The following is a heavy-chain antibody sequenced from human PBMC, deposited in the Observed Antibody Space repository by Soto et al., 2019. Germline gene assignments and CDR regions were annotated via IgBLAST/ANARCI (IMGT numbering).Heavy chain of an antibody. D-gene: IGHD5-18*01. CDR2: IFTTGTT. CDR1: GVAVSCFY. Sequence: GGSLSVSWAASGVAVSCFYMNWIRQAPGKGLEWVSVIFTTGTTYYADSVKGRFTISRDDSKNTLYLQMNSLRAEDTAVYYCARERSSYGFDHWGQGTVVTDS. CDR3: ARERSSYGFDH. J-gene: IGHJ4*02. V-gene: IGHV3-53*01.